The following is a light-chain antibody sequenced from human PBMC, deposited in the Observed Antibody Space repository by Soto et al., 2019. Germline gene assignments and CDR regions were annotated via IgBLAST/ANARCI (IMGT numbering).Light chain of an antibody. CDR1: QSVRTY. J-gene: IGKJ5*01. V-gene: IGKV3-11*01. CDR3: QQRTNWPSST. Sequence: EVVLTQSPATLSLSPGERATLSCRASQSVRTYLAWYQQKPGQAPRLLIHDASSRYTSIPARFSGSGSGTDFTLTIRSLEPEDFAVYDCQQRTNWPSSTFGQGTRLEI. CDR2: DAS.